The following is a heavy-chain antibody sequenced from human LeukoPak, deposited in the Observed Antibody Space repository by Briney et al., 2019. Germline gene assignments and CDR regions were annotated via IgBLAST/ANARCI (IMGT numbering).Heavy chain of an antibody. V-gene: IGHV4-30-4*08. J-gene: IGHJ4*02. Sequence: PSETLSLTCTVSGGFVSSCDYYWSWIRQPPGKGLEWIGYIYYSGSTYYNPSLKSRITISLDTSKNQFSLKLTSVTAADTAAYYCARAAGTAQFYYFDYWGQGTLVTVSS. CDR3: ARAAGTAQFYYFDY. D-gene: IGHD1-14*01. CDR1: GGFVSSCDYY. CDR2: IYYSGST.